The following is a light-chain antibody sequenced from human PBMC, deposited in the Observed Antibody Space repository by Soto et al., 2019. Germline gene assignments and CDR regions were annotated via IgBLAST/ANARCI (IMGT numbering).Light chain of an antibody. J-gene: IGKJ1*01. CDR3: QQYNNWPWT. Sequence: EIVMTQSPATLSVSPGERATLSCRASHSVSSNLAWYQQKPGQAPRLLIFGASSRATGIPARFSGSGSGTDFTLTISSLQSEDVAVYYCQQYNNWPWTFGQGTKVEI. CDR1: HSVSSN. CDR2: GAS. V-gene: IGKV3-15*01.